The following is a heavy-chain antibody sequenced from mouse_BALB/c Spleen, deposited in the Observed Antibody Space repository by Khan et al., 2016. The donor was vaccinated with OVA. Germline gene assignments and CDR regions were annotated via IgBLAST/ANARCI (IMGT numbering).Heavy chain of an antibody. V-gene: IGHV1-18*01. J-gene: IGHJ4*01. CDR1: GYTFPEYT. CDR3: ARDAGRY. Sequence: VQLQQSGPELVKPGASVKISCKTSGYTFPEYTVHWVKQSLGKSLDWIGVINPKNGGTAYNQKFKDKATLTVDKSYSTAYLEFRSLTSEDSALYYCARDAGRYCGQGTSVTVAS. CDR2: INPKNGGT. D-gene: IGHD3-3*01.